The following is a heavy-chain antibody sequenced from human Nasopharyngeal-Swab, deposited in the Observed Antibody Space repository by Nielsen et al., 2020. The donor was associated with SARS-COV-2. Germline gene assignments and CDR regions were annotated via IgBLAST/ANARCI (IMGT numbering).Heavy chain of an antibody. J-gene: IGHJ4*02. CDR3: ARSLYYYYDSSGYSL. CDR1: GFTLSSYW. D-gene: IGHD3-22*01. CDR2: IKQDGSEK. Sequence: GESLKISCAASGFTLSSYWMSWVRQAQGKGLEWVANIKQDGSEKYYVDSVKGRFTISRDNAKNSLYLQMNSLRAEDTAVYYCARSLYYYYDSSGYSLWGQGTLVTVSS. V-gene: IGHV3-7*01.